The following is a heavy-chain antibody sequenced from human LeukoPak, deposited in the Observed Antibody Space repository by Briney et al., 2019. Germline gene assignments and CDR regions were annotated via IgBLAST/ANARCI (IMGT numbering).Heavy chain of an antibody. J-gene: IGHJ3*02. CDR1: GLSFDDYG. CDR3: AKDLDYGGNNDAFDI. V-gene: IGHV3-9*01. D-gene: IGHD4-23*01. Sequence: GGSLSLFWALAGLSFDDYGMQWVQQAAGNGLEWVSGIGWNSSSIGYAESVKDRFTISRDNDKNSLYLQMNSLRAEDTALYYCAKDLDYGGNNDAFDIWGQGTMVTVSS. CDR2: IGWNSSSI.